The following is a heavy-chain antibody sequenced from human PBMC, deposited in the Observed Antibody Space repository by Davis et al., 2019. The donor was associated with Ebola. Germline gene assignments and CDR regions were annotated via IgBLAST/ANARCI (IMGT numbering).Heavy chain of an antibody. V-gene: IGHV3-30*02. Sequence: GESLKISCAASGFTFSSYVMHWVRQAPGKGLEWVAFIQYDGNDKYYADSVKGRFTISRDNSKNTLYLQMNSLRDEDTAVYYCARVGGSCYGYWGQGALVSVSS. CDR2: IQYDGNDK. D-gene: IGHD2-15*01. CDR1: GFTFSSYV. CDR3: ARVGGSCYGY. J-gene: IGHJ4*02.